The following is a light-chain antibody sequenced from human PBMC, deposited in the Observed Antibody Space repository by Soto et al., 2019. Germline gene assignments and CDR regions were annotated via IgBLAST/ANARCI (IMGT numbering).Light chain of an antibody. CDR1: QSIGGW. CDR3: QQHNSFALT. CDR2: DAS. Sequence: DIQMTQSPSTLSASVGDRVTITCRASQSIGGWLAWYQQKPGKAPRLLIYDASSLQRGVPSRFSGSGSGTEFTLTLSSLQPDDFATYYCQQHNSFALTFGGGTKVEIK. J-gene: IGKJ4*01. V-gene: IGKV1-5*01.